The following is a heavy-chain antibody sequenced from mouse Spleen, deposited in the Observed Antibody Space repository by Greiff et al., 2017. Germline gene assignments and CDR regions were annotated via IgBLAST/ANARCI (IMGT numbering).Heavy chain of an antibody. D-gene: IGHD4-1*01. CDR1: GFTFSSYA. J-gene: IGHJ1*01. Sequence: EVMLVESGGGLVKLGGSLKLSCAASGFTFSSYAMSWVRQTPEKRLEWVATISSGGGNTYYPDSVKGRFTISRDNAKNTLYLQMSSLKSEDTAMYYCARGTGTGYFDVWGAGTTVTVSS. V-gene: IGHV5-9*01. CDR3: ARGTGTGYFDV. CDR2: ISSGGGNT.